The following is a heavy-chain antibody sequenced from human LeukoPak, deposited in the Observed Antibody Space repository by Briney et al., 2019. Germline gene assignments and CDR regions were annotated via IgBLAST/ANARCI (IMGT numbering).Heavy chain of an antibody. CDR1: GFTFGDYA. CDR3: TRASSLAYGSGSYD. Sequence: GGSLRLSCTASGFTFGDYAMSWVRQAPGKGLEWVGFIRSKAYGGTTEYAASVKGRFTISRDDSKSIAYLQMNSLKTEDTAVYYCTRASSLAYGSGSYDWGQGTLVTVSS. J-gene: IGHJ4*02. V-gene: IGHV3-49*04. CDR2: IRSKAYGGTT. D-gene: IGHD3-10*01.